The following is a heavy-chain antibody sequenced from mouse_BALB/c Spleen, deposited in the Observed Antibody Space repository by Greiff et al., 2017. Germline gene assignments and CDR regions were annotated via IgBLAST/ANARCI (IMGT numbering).Heavy chain of an antibody. CDR2: INPYNDGT. J-gene: IGHJ4*01. CDR3: AVTTVVGAMDY. Sequence: LQESGPELVKPGASVKMSCKASGYTFTSYVMHWVKQKPGQGLEWIGYINPYNDGTKYNEKFKGKATLTSDKSSSTAYMELSSLTSEDSAVYYCAVTTVVGAMDYWGQGTSVTVSS. CDR1: GYTFTSYV. V-gene: IGHV1-14*01. D-gene: IGHD1-1*01.